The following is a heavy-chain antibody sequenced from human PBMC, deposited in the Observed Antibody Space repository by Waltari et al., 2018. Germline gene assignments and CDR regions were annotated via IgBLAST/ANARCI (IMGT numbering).Heavy chain of an antibody. J-gene: IGHJ4*02. V-gene: IGHV3-30*02. CDR1: GFTCSSYG. D-gene: IGHD3-3*01. CDR2: IRYDGSNK. CDR3: AKDRDFWSGYYHLDY. Sequence: QVQLVEAGGGVVQPGGSLRLSCAASGFTCSSYGMSWVRQAPGKGLEWVAFIRYDGSNKYYADSVKGRFTISRDNSKNTLYLQMNSLRAEDTAVYYCAKDRDFWSGYYHLDYWGQGTLVTVSS.